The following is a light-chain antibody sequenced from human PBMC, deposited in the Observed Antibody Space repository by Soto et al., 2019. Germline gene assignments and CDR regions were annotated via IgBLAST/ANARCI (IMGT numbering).Light chain of an antibody. J-gene: IGKJ1*01. V-gene: IGKV3-20*01. CDR1: QSVSNNY. CDR2: GAS. Sequence: LTQAPGNLSLSPGERATLSCRASQSVSNNYLAWYQQKAGDATMILIYGASNRATGIPDRFSGSGSGTDSTLTSSRQEHEVLAVYYCHQNGNSGTFGQRTKV. CDR3: HQNGNSGT.